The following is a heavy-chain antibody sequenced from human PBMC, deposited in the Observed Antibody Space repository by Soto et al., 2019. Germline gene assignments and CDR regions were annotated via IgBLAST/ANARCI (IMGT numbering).Heavy chain of an antibody. Sequence: QVQLQQWGAGLLKPSETLSLTCAVYGGSFSGYQWSWIRQTPGKGLEWIGEINDSGNINYNPSLKSRVTILIDTTKKQISLKLSSVNAADTAVYYCARGVILWFGELSRRGGYYYYMDVWGKGTTVTVSS. CDR2: INDSGNI. J-gene: IGHJ6*03. D-gene: IGHD3-10*01. CDR1: GGSFSGYQ. V-gene: IGHV4-34*01. CDR3: ARGVILWFGELSRRGGYYYYMDV.